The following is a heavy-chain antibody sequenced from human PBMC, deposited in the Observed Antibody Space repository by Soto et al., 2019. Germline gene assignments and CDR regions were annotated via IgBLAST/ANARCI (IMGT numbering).Heavy chain of an antibody. Sequence: EVQLVQSGGGLIQPGGSLRLSCAASGFTVSSDYMSWVRQDPGKGLQWVSLIYVGGTTSYADSVKGRFTISTDSSKNTLYLQMSSLRAEDTAIYYCARGDFWSGYYKPTGGMDVWGQGTAVTVSS. J-gene: IGHJ6*02. D-gene: IGHD3-3*01. CDR1: GFTVSSDY. V-gene: IGHV3-53*01. CDR2: IYVGGTT. CDR3: ARGDFWSGYYKPTGGMDV.